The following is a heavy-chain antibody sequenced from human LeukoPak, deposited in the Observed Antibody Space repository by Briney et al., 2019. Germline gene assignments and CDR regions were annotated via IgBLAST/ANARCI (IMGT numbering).Heavy chain of an antibody. J-gene: IGHJ5*02. Sequence: AAVKVSCKAAGGTFSSYAISWVRQAPGQGLEWMGGIIPIFGTANYAQKFQGRVTITTDESTSTAYMELSSLRSEDTAVYYCARDNYAGANWFDPWGQGTLVTVSS. V-gene: IGHV1-69*05. D-gene: IGHD1-7*01. CDR1: GGTFSSYA. CDR3: ARDNYAGANWFDP. CDR2: IIPIFGTA.